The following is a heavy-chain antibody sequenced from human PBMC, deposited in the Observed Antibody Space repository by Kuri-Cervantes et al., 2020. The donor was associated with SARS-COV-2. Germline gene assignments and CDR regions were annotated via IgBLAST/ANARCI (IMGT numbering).Heavy chain of an antibody. V-gene: IGHV3-66*03. CDR2: IYRCGST. Sequence: GESLKISCAASGFTVSSNYMSWVRQAPGKGLEWVSVIYRCGSTYYADSVKGRFTISRDNSKNTLDLQMNSLRAEDTAVYYCARERRSLGYSYGPDDYWGQGTLVTVSS. CDR3: ARERRSLGYSYGPDDY. CDR1: GFTVSSNY. J-gene: IGHJ4*02. D-gene: IGHD5-18*01.